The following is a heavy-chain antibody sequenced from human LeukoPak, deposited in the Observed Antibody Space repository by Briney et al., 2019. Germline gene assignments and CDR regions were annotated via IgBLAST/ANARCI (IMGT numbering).Heavy chain of an antibody. J-gene: IGHJ4*02. CDR2: ISGSGGST. CDR1: GFTFSSYA. D-gene: IGHD3-16*02. V-gene: IGHV3-23*01. Sequence: GGSLRLSCAASGFTFSSYAMSWVRQPPGKGLEWVSAISGSGGSTYYADSVKGRFTISRDNSKNTLYLQMNSLRAEDTAVYYCAKVDSDYVWGTYRPFDYWGQGTLVTVSS. CDR3: AKVDSDYVWGTYRPFDY.